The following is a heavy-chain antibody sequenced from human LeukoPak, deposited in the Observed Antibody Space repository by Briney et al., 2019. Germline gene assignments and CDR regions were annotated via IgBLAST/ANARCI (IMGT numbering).Heavy chain of an antibody. D-gene: IGHD5-24*01. CDR2: INPSGGST. CDR3: ARDGRDGYNFDY. CDR1: GYTFTSYY. V-gene: IGHV1-46*01. Sequence: ASVKVSCKASGYTFTSYYMHWVRQAPGPGLEWMGIINPSGGSTSYAQRFQGRVTMTRDTSTSTVYMELSSLRSEDTAVYYCARDGRDGYNFDYWGQGTLVTVSS. J-gene: IGHJ4*02.